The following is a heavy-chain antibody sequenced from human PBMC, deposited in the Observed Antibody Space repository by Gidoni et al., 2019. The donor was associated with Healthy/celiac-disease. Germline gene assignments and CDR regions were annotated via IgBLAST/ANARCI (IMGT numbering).Heavy chain of an antibody. V-gene: IGHV3-30*18. CDR1: GFTFSSYG. CDR2: ISYDGSNK. Sequence: QVQLVESGGGVVQPGRSLRLSCAASGFTFSSYGMHWVRQAPGKGLEWVAVISYDGSNKYYADSVKGRFTISRDNSKNTLYLQMNSLRAEDTAVYYCAKDPADYYDSSGYFEHWGQGTLVTVSS. CDR3: AKDPADYYDSSGYFEH. J-gene: IGHJ1*01. D-gene: IGHD3-22*01.